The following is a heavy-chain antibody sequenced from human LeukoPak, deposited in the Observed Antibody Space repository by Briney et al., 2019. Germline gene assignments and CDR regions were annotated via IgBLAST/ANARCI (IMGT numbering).Heavy chain of an antibody. Sequence: GGSLRLSCAASGFTFSSYAMHWVRQAPGKGLEWVAVISYDGSNKYYADSVKGRFTISRDNSKNTLYLQMNSLRAEDTAVYYCARERAGPYPHCMDVWGQGTTVTVSS. CDR2: ISYDGSNK. CDR1: GFTFSSYA. CDR3: ARERAGPYPHCMDV. V-gene: IGHV3-30-3*01. J-gene: IGHJ6*02.